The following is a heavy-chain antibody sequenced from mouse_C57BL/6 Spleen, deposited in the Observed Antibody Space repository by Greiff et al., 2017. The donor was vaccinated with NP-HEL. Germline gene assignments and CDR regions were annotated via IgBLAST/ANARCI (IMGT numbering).Heavy chain of an antibody. V-gene: IGHV1-80*01. D-gene: IGHD2-3*01. CDR1: GYAFSSYW. J-gene: IGHJ4*01. CDR3: ARRAYDGYYDYYAMDY. CDR2: IYPGDGDT. Sequence: QVQLKESGAELVKPGASVKISCKASGYAFSSYWMNWVKQRPGKGLEWIGQIYPGDGDTNYNGKFKGKATLTASKSSSTAYIQISSLTAEDSAVYCCARRAYDGYYDYYAMDYWGQGTSVTVSS.